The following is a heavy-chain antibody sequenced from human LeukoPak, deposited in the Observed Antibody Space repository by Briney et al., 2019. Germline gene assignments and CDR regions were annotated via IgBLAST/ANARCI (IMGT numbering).Heavy chain of an antibody. D-gene: IGHD6-13*01. J-gene: IGHJ5*02. CDR2: IYYSGST. Sequence: SETLSLTCTVSGGSISSYCWSWIRQPPGKGLEWIGYIYYSGSTNYNPSLKSRLTISVDTSKNHFSLKLSSVTAADTAVYYCARTPYSSSWRGVENWFDPWGQGTLVTVSS. CDR1: GGSISSYC. CDR3: ARTPYSSSWRGVENWFDP. V-gene: IGHV4-59*08.